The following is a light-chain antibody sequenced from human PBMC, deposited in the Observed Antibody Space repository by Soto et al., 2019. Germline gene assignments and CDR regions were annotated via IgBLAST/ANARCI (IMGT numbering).Light chain of an antibody. Sequence: QSALTQPASVSGSPGQSITISCTGTSSDVGTYNVVSWYQQHPGKAPKLMIYEVSKRPSGVSNRFSGSKSVNTASLTTSGLQAEDEADYYCCSYAGSTTYVIFGGGTKLTVL. J-gene: IGLJ2*01. CDR3: CSYAGSTTYVI. V-gene: IGLV2-23*02. CDR2: EVS. CDR1: SSDVGTYNV.